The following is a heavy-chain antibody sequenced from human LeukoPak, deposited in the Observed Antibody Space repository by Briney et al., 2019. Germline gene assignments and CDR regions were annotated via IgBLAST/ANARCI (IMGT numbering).Heavy chain of an antibody. Sequence: GGSLRLSCAASGFTFSSYEMNWVRQAPGKGLEWVPYISSSGSTIYYADSVKGRFTISRDNAKNSLYLQMNSLRAEDTAVYYCARDQGGSSSGPFFFDIGGKGKMVTVSS. CDR3: ARDQGGSSSGPFFFDI. CDR2: ISSSGSTI. J-gene: IGHJ3*02. D-gene: IGHD1-26*01. CDR1: GFTFSSYE. V-gene: IGHV3-48*03.